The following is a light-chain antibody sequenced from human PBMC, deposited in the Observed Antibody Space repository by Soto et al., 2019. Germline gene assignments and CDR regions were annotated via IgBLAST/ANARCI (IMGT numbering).Light chain of an antibody. CDR1: QSVSSSY. J-gene: IGKJ1*01. V-gene: IGKV3-20*01. CDR3: QQYGSSSWT. CDR2: AAS. Sequence: EIVLTQSPGTLSLSPGERATLSCRASQSVSSSYLAWYQQKPGQAPRLLIYAASSRATGIPDRFSGSGSGTDFTLTITRLEPADFAVYYCQQYGSSSWTFGQGTKVDNK.